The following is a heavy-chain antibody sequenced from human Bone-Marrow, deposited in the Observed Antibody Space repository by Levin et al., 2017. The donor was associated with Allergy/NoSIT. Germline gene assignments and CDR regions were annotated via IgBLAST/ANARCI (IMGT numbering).Heavy chain of an antibody. CDR2: ISYDGSNK. Sequence: GGSLRLSCAASGFTFSSYGMHCVRQAPGKGLEWVAVISYDGSNKYYADSVKGRFTISRDNSKNTLYMQMNSLRAEDTAVYYCAKDRDYYGSGSYYIPDLWGRGTLVTVSS. CDR3: AKDRDYYGSGSYYIPDL. CDR1: GFTFSSYG. J-gene: IGHJ2*01. D-gene: IGHD3-10*01. V-gene: IGHV3-30*18.